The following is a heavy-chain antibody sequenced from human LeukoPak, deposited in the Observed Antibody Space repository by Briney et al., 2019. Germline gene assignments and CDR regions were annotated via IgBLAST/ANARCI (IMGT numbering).Heavy chain of an antibody. Sequence: ASVKVSCKASGYTFTSYDINWVRQATGQGLESMGWMSPNSGNTGYAQKFQGRVTITRNTSISTAYVELSSLRSEDTAVYYCARARGRYCSSTSCYRNFDYWGQGTLVTVSS. CDR1: GYTFTSYD. CDR3: ARARGRYCSSTSCYRNFDY. D-gene: IGHD2-2*02. V-gene: IGHV1-8*03. J-gene: IGHJ4*02. CDR2: MSPNSGNT.